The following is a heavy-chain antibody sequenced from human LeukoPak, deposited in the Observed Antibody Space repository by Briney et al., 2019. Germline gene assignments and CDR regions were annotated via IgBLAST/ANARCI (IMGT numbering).Heavy chain of an antibody. CDR2: ISNDGGTK. Sequence: TSLRLSCAASGFTFSSYAMHWVRQAPGKGLEWVAVISNDGGTKYYPDSVKGRFTISRDNSRNTLYLQMNSLRAEDTAVYYCARADSGTYYNYYLDSWGQGTLVTVSS. D-gene: IGHD1-26*01. CDR1: GFTFSSYA. CDR3: ARADSGTYYNYYLDS. V-gene: IGHV3-30*04. J-gene: IGHJ4*02.